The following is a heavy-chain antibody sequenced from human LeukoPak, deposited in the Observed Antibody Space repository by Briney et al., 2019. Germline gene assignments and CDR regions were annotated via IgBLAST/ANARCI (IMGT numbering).Heavy chain of an antibody. Sequence: PSETLSLTCTVSGGSISSYYWSWIRQPPGKGLEWIGRIYTSGSTNYNPSLKSRVTMSVDTSKNQFSLKLSSVTAADTAVYYCARDIGITMVRGSRYYYMDVWGKGTTVTISS. CDR3: ARDIGITMVRGSRYYYMDV. V-gene: IGHV4-4*07. J-gene: IGHJ6*03. CDR2: IYTSGST. CDR1: GGSISSYY. D-gene: IGHD3-10*01.